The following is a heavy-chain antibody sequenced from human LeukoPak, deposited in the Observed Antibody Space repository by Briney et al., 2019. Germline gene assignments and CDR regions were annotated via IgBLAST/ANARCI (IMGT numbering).Heavy chain of an antibody. CDR1: GGSFSGYY. D-gene: IGHD2-2*02. V-gene: IGHV4-34*01. J-gene: IGHJ6*02. CDR3: ARQGYCSSTSCYNFMGYYYYYGMDV. CDR2: INHSGST. Sequence: PPETLSLTCAVYGGSFSGYYWSWIRQPPGKGLEWIGEINHSGSTNYNPSLKSRVTISVDTSKDQFSLKLSSVTAADTAVYYCARQGYCSSTSCYNFMGYYYYYGMDVWGQGTTVTVSS.